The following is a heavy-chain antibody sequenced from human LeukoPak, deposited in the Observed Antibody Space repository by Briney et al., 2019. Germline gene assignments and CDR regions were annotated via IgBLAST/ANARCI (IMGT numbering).Heavy chain of an antibody. Sequence: RPSETLSLTCTVSGGSISSYYWSWIRQPPGKGLEWIGYVYYSGSTNYNPSLKSRVTISVDTSKNQFSLKLSSVTAADTAVYYCARQMGSSGWYWGYWGQGTLVTVSS. D-gene: IGHD6-19*01. V-gene: IGHV4-59*08. CDR2: VYYSGST. CDR1: GGSISSYY. CDR3: ARQMGSSGWYWGY. J-gene: IGHJ4*02.